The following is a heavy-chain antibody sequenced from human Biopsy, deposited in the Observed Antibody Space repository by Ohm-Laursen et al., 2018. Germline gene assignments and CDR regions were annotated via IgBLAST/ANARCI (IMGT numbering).Heavy chain of an antibody. CDR3: VRGVDYYDPYHYYALDV. Sequence: TLSLTCAVYGESFNGYYWSWIRQTPGKGLEWTGEINHSGRTNYNPSLKSRVTMSVDTSKNQFSLKVRSVTAADTAVYYCVRGVDYYDPYHYYALDVWGQGTTVTVSS. D-gene: IGHD3-22*01. J-gene: IGHJ6*02. V-gene: IGHV4-34*01. CDR2: INHSGRT. CDR1: GESFNGYY.